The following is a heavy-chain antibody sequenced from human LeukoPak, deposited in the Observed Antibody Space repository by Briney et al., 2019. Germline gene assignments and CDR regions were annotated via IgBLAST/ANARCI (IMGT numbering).Heavy chain of an antibody. CDR3: ARARKPAALSWWFDP. CDR2: IYYSGST. J-gene: IGHJ5*02. D-gene: IGHD2-2*01. Sequence: ASETLSLTCTVSGGSISSYYWSWIRQPPGKGLEWIGYIYYSGSTNYNPSLKSPVTISVETSKNQFSLKLSSVTAADTAVYYCARARKPAALSWWFDPWGQGTLVTVSS. V-gene: IGHV4-59*01. CDR1: GGSISSYY.